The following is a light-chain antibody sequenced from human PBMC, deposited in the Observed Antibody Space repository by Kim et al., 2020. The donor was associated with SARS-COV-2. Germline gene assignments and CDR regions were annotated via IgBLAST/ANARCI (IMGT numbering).Light chain of an antibody. CDR3: QQYGSAPLT. J-gene: IGKJ4*01. V-gene: IGKV3-20*01. CDR1: QTVTSTY. Sequence: EIVLTQTPGTLSLSPGERATLSCRASQTVTSTYMAWYQQYPGQAPRLLIYGTSSRAFGIPDRFSGSGSGTDFTLTITRLEPEDFAVYYCQQYGSAPLTFGGGTKVDIK. CDR2: GTS.